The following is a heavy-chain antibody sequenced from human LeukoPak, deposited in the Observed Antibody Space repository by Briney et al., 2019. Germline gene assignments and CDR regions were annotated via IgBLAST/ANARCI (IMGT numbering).Heavy chain of an antibody. CDR3: ARGRERSPDNYDFWSGSWMGSFWYMDV. CDR2: VYYRGNT. D-gene: IGHD3-3*01. J-gene: IGHJ6*03. CDR1: GGSITSSNYY. Sequence: SETLSLTCTVSGGSITSSNYYWGWIRQPPEKGLEWIGNVYYRGNTDYNPSLKSRLTISIDTSKNQFSLRLSSVTAADTAVYYCARGRERSPDNYDFWSGSWMGSFWYMDVWGKGTTVTVSS. V-gene: IGHV4-39*07.